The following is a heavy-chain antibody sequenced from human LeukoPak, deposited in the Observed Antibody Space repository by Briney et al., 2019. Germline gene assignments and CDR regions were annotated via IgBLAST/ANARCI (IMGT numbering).Heavy chain of an antibody. Sequence: SETLSLTCAVYGGSFSGYYWSWIRQPPGKGLEWIGEINHSGSTSYNPSLKSRVTISVDTSKNQFSLKLSSVTAADTAVYYCARTKLGSYRPTDIFDYWGQGTLVTVSS. CDR3: ARTKLGSYRPTDIFDY. CDR1: GGSFSGYY. V-gene: IGHV4-34*01. J-gene: IGHJ4*02. CDR2: INHSGST. D-gene: IGHD3-16*02.